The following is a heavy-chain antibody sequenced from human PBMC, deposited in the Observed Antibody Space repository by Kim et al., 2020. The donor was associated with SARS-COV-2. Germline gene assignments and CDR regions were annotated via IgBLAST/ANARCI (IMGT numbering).Heavy chain of an antibody. CDR1: AASISSSGYS. J-gene: IGHJ4*02. CDR2: IYYGGSA. CDR3: ARQAQRRTPGAGNFVDY. D-gene: IGHD2-15*01. V-gene: IGHV4-39*01. Sequence: SETLSLTCTVSAASISSSGYSWIRQPPGKGLEWIATIYYGGSAYYNSSLKSRVTISVDTSKNQFSLKGSSGTATDTAVYYCARQAQRRTPGAGNFVDYWGQVTLVTVSS.